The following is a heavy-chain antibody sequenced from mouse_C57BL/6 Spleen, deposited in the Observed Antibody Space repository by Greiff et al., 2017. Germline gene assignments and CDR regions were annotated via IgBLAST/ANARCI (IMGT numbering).Heavy chain of an antibody. CDR3: AIYYYGSSSYYFDY. Sequence: EVQLQQSGPELVKPGASVKISCKASGYTFTDYYMNWVKQSHGKSLEWIGDINPNNGGTSYNQKFKGKATLTVDKSSSTAYMELRSLTSEDSAVYYCAIYYYGSSSYYFDYWGQGTTLTVSS. D-gene: IGHD1-1*01. V-gene: IGHV1-26*01. CDR2: INPNNGGT. CDR1: GYTFTDYY. J-gene: IGHJ2*01.